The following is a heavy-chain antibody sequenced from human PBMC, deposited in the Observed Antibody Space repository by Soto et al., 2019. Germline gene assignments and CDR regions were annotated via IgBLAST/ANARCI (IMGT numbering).Heavy chain of an antibody. CDR2: IYYSGTT. Sequence: LSLTCTVSGGSISSGDYYWSWIRQPPGKGLEWIGYIYYSGTTYYNPSLKSRVTISLDTSKNRFSLKLSSVTAADTAVYYCALRFGTAWGQGTTVTVSS. J-gene: IGHJ6*02. CDR3: ALRFGTA. D-gene: IGHD5-12*01. V-gene: IGHV4-30-4*01. CDR1: GGSISSGDYY.